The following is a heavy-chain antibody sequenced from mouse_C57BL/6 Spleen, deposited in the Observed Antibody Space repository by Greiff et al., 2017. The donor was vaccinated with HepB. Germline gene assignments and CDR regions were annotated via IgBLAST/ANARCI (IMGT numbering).Heavy chain of an antibody. CDR2: IYPSDSET. CDR1: GYTFTSYW. V-gene: IGHV1-61*01. D-gene: IGHD1-1*01. J-gene: IGHJ4*01. Sequence: QVQLKQPGAELVRPGSSVKLSCKASGYTFTSYWMDWVKQRPVQGLEWIGNIYPSDSETHYNQKFKDKATLTVDKSSSTAYMQLSSLTSEDSAVYYCARSYYYGSSRCAMDYWGQGTSVTVSS. CDR3: ARSYYYGSSRCAMDY.